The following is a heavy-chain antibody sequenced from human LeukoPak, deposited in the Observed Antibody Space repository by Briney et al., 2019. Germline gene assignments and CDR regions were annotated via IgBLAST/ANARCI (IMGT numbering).Heavy chain of an antibody. V-gene: IGHV1-69*13. CDR1: GGTFSSYA. D-gene: IGHD1-26*01. CDR2: IIPIFGTA. CDR3: ARSHSGSLRDFDY. J-gene: IGHJ4*02. Sequence: AASVKVSCKASGGTFSSYAISWVRQAPGQGLEWMGGIIPIFGTANYAQKFQGRVTITADESTSTAYMELSSLRSEDTAVYYCARSHSGSLRDFDYWGQGTLVTVSS.